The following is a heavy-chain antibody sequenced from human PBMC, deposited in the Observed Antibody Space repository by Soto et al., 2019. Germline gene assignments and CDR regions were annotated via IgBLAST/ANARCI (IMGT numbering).Heavy chain of an antibody. J-gene: IGHJ4*02. CDR1: GFTFSTYS. D-gene: IGHD5-12*01. CDR3: ARTVSSVASYEY. Sequence: GSLRLSCAASGFTFSTYSMNWVRQAPGKGLEWVSYISSNSKIIYYADSVKGRFTISRDNAKNALYLQMDSLRDEDTAVYYCARTVSSVASYEYRGPGTLVTVAS. CDR2: ISSNSKII. V-gene: IGHV3-48*02.